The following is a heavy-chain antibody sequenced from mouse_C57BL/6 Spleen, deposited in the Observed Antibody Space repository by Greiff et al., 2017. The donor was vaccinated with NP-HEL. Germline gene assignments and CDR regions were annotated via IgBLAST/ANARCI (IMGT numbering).Heavy chain of an antibody. Sequence: EVHLVESGGGLVKPGGSLKLSCAASGFTFSSYAMSWVRQTPEKRLEWVATISDGGSYTYYPDTVKGRFTISRDNAKNHLYLQMSHLKSEDTAMYDCARGGRGRAMDYWGQGTSVTVSS. CDR1: GFTFSSYA. CDR3: ARGGRGRAMDY. J-gene: IGHJ4*01. CDR2: ISDGGSYT. V-gene: IGHV5-4*01. D-gene: IGHD6-1*01.